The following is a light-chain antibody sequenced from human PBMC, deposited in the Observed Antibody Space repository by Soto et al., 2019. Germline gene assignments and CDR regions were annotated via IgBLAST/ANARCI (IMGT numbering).Light chain of an antibody. Sequence: QSVLTQPPSASGSPGQSVTISCTGTSSDVGGYNYVSWYQQHPGKAPQLIIYEVSYRPSGVSDRFSGSKSGNTASLTVSGLQAEDEADYYCSSYAGSSVVFGTGTKLTVL. V-gene: IGLV2-8*01. J-gene: IGLJ1*01. CDR1: SSDVGGYNY. CDR2: EVS. CDR3: SSYAGSSVV.